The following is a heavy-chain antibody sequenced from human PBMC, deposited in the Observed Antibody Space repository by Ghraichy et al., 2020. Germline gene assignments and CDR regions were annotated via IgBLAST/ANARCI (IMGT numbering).Heavy chain of an antibody. CDR1: GGSFSGYY. Sequence: SETLSLTCAVYGGSFSGYYWSWIRQPPGKGLEWIGEINHSGSTNYNPSLKSRVTISVDTSKNQFSLKLSSVTAADTAVYYCARGATGWDYCSGGSCYESSGFDNWFDPWGQGTLVTVSS. J-gene: IGHJ5*02. CDR3: ARGATGWDYCSGGSCYESSGFDNWFDP. D-gene: IGHD2-15*01. V-gene: IGHV4-34*01. CDR2: INHSGST.